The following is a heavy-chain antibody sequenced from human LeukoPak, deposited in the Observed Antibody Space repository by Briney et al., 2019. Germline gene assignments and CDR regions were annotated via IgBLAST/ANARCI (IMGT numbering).Heavy chain of an antibody. CDR3: ARSGYYYDSSDLIDY. J-gene: IGHJ4*02. Sequence: GGSLRLSCAASGFTFSSYSMNWVRQAPGKGLEWVSSISSSSSYIYYADSVKGRFTISRDNAKNSLYLQMNSLRAEDTAVYYCARSGYYYDSSDLIDYWGQGTLVTVSS. CDR2: ISSSSSYI. D-gene: IGHD3-22*01. CDR1: GFTFSSYS. V-gene: IGHV3-21*01.